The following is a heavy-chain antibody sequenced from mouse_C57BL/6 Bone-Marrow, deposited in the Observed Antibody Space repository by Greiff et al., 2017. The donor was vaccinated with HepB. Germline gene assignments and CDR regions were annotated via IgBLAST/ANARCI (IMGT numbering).Heavy chain of an antibody. Sequence: QVQLQQPGAELVRPGSSVKLSCKASGYTFTSYWMHWVKQRPIQGLEWIGNIDPSDSETHYNQKFKDKATLTLDKSSSTAYMQLSSLTSEDSAVYYCALLWLRRPHYFDYWGQGTTLTVSS. J-gene: IGHJ2*01. D-gene: IGHD2-2*01. V-gene: IGHV1-52*01. CDR3: ALLWLRRPHYFDY. CDR1: GYTFTSYW. CDR2: IDPSDSET.